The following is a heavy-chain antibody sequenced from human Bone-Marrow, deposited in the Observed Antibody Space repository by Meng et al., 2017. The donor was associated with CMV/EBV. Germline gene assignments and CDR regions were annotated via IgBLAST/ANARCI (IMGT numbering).Heavy chain of an antibody. CDR3: ARGGQYCSTTTCSYYFDC. D-gene: IGHD2-2*01. V-gene: IGHV3-21*04. J-gene: IGHJ4*02. CDR2: ITSSSSYI. Sequence: FTFSSYSIAWVRQAPGKGLEWVSSITSSSSYIYYADSVKGRFTISRDNAKNSLYLQMDSLRAEDTALYHCARGGQYCSTTTCSYYFDCWGQGTLVTVSS. CDR1: FTFSSYS.